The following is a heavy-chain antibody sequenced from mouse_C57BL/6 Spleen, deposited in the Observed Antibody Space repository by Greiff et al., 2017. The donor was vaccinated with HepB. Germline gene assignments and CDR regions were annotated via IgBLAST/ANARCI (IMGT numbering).Heavy chain of an antibody. J-gene: IGHJ2*01. D-gene: IGHD1-2*01. CDR2: ILPGSGST. Sequence: VQLQQSGAELMKPGASVKLSCKATGYTFTGYWIEWVKQRPGHGLEWIGEILPGSGSTNYNEKFKGKATFTADTSSNTAYMQLSSLTTEDSAIYYWERMRHHCDGGDYFDYWGQGTTLTVSS. CDR1: GYTFTGYW. CDR3: ERMRHHCDGGDYFDY. V-gene: IGHV1-9*01.